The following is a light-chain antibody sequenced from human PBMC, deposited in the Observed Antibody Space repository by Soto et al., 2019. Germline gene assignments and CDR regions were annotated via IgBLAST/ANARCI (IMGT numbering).Light chain of an antibody. J-gene: IGLJ2*01. CDR2: QDS. V-gene: IGLV3-1*01. CDR3: QAWDNILV. Sequence: SYELTQPPSVSVSPGQTASITCSGDKLGDKYACWYQQKPGQSPVLVIYQDSKRPSGIPERFSGSNSGNTATLTISGTQAMDEADYYCQAWDNILVFCGGTKLTVL. CDR1: KLGDKY.